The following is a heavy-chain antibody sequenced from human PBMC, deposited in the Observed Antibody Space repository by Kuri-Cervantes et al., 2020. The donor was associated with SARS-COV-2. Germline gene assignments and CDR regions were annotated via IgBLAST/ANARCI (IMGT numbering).Heavy chain of an antibody. CDR3: AKDIREQLVGGVGWFDP. V-gene: IGHV3-23*01. J-gene: IGHJ5*02. CDR1: GFTFSSFP. CDR2: ISGSGANT. Sequence: GESLKISCAASGFTFSSFPMSWVRQAPGKGLEWVSGISGSGANTYYADSVKGWFTISRDNSKNTLYLQMNSLRAEDTAVYYCAKDIREQLVGGVGWFDPWGQGTLVTVSS. D-gene: IGHD6-6*01.